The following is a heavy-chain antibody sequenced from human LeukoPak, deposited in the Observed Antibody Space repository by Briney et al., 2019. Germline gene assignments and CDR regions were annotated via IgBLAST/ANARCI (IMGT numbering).Heavy chain of an antibody. V-gene: IGHV3-48*03. CDR3: ARDPGAVTTRGGWFDP. CDR2: ISGSGYNI. CDR1: GFTFSSYE. D-gene: IGHD4-11*01. J-gene: IGHJ5*02. Sequence: GGSLRLSCAASGFTFSSYEMNWVRQAPGKGLERVSYISGSGYNIYYADSVKGRFTISRDNAKNSLYLQMNSLRAEDTAVYYCARDPGAVTTRGGWFDPWGQGTLVTVSS.